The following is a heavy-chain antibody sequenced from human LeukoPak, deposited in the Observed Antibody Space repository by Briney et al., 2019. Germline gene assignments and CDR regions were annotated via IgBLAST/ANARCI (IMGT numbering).Heavy chain of an antibody. V-gene: IGHV4-39*07. Sequence: TSETLSLTCNVSGGSITSTSYYWGWIRQPPGKGLEWLGNIYYTGTTYYNPSLKSRLTISVDTSKNQFSLRLTSVTAADTAIYYCARETSLAGFASGLGFNYWGQGILVTASS. CDR3: ARETSLAGFASGLGFNY. D-gene: IGHD6-19*01. CDR2: IYYTGTT. J-gene: IGHJ4*02. CDR1: GGSITSTSYY.